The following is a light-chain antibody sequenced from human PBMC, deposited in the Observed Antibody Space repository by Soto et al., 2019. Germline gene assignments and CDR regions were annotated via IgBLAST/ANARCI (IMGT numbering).Light chain of an antibody. CDR3: QQYNNWPRE. V-gene: IGKV3-15*01. CDR1: QSVSSN. J-gene: IGKJ1*01. CDR2: GAS. Sequence: EIVMTQSPATLPVSPGERATLSCRASQSVSSNLAWYQQKPGQAPRLLIYGASTRATGIPARFSGSGSGTEFTLTISSLQSEDFAVYYCQQYNNWPREFGQGTKVEIK.